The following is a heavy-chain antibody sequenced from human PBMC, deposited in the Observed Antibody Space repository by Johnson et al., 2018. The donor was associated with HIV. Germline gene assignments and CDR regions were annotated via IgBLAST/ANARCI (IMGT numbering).Heavy chain of an antibody. J-gene: IGHJ3*02. CDR2: LSVEGYYK. V-gene: IGHV3-30*04. Sequence: QVQLVESGGGVVQPGTSLRLSCAASGFTFSISVMHWVRQAPGKGLEWVAGLSVEGYYKYYADSVKGRFTISRDNSKNTLYLQMNSLRDEDTAVYYCARGGSGFSFDIWGQGTMVTVSS. D-gene: IGHD5-12*01. CDR1: GFTFSISV. CDR3: ARGGSGFSFDI.